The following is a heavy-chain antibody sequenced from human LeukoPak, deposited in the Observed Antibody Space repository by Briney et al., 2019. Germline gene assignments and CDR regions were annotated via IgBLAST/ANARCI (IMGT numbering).Heavy chain of an antibody. J-gene: IGHJ4*02. D-gene: IGHD6-19*01. Sequence: SETLSLTCTVSGGSISSGDYYWSWIRQPPGKGLEWIGYIYYSGSTYYNPSLKSRVTISVDTSKNQFSLKLSSVTAADTAVYYCARVMKQWLVNYFDYWGQGTLVTVSS. CDR2: IYYSGST. CDR1: GGSISSGDYY. CDR3: ARVMKQWLVNYFDY. V-gene: IGHV4-30-4*01.